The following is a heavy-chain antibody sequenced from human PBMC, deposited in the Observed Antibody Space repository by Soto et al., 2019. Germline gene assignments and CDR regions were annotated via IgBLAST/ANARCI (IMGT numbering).Heavy chain of an antibody. CDR2: IYYSGST. CDR3: ARKIWDYFDY. CDR1: GGSISSSSYY. J-gene: IGHJ4*02. Sequence: SETLSLTCTVSGGSISSSSYYWGWIRQPPGKGLEWIGSIYYSGSTNYNPSLKSRVTISVDTSKNQFSLKLSSVTAADTAVYYCARKIWDYFDYWGQGTLVTVSS. D-gene: IGHD7-27*01. V-gene: IGHV4-39*07.